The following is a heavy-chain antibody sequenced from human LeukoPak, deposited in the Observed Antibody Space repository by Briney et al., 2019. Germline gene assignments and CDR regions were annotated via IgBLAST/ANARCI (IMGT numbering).Heavy chain of an antibody. CDR2: INHSGST. D-gene: IGHD3-22*01. CDR1: GGSFSGYY. V-gene: IGHV4-34*01. J-gene: IGHJ5*02. Sequence: SETLSLTCVVYGGSFSGYYWSWIRQPPGKGLEWIGEINHSGSTNYNPSLKSRVTISVDTSKNQFSLRLSSVTAADTAVYYCARGVRQWLNNWLDPWGQGTLVTVSS. CDR3: ARGVRQWLNNWLDP.